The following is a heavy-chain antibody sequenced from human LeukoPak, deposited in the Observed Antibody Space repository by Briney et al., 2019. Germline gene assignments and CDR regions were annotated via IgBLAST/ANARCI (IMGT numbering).Heavy chain of an antibody. CDR3: ARDRDSGSISWYFLFDY. D-gene: IGHD2-2*01. Sequence: PGGSLRLSCEASGFRFSSYWMSWVRQAPGKGLEWVANIKQDGSEDYYVDSVKGRFAISRDNAKNSLYLQTNSLRAEDTAVYYCARDRDSGSISWYFLFDYWGQGSLVTVSS. V-gene: IGHV3-7*01. CDR2: IKQDGSED. CDR1: GFRFSSYW. J-gene: IGHJ4*02.